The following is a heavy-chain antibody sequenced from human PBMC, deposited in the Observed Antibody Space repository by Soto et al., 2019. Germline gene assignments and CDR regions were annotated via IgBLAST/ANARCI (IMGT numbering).Heavy chain of an antibody. Sequence: PSATLSLTCTVSGGSISSGGYYWSWIRQHPWKGLEWIGYIYYSGSTYYNPSLKSRVTISVDTSKNQFSLKLSSVTAADTAVYYCARHDGDYYFDYWGQGTLVTVSS. CDR3: ARHDGDYYFDY. D-gene: IGHD4-17*01. J-gene: IGHJ4*02. CDR1: GGSISSGGYY. V-gene: IGHV4-31*03. CDR2: IYYSGST.